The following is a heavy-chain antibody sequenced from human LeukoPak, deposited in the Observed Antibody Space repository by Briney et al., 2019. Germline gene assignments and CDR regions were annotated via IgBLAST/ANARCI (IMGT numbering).Heavy chain of an antibody. CDR2: VSSSSSYI. CDR1: GFTFSSYS. V-gene: IGHV3-21*01. J-gene: IGHJ4*02. D-gene: IGHD3-10*01. Sequence: PGGSLRLSCAASGFTFSSYSMNWVRQAPGKGLEWVSSVSSSSSYIYYADSVKGRFTISRDNAKNSLYLQMNSLRAEDTAVYYCARDVLLWFGELSPFDYWGQGTLVTVSS. CDR3: ARDVLLWFGELSPFDY.